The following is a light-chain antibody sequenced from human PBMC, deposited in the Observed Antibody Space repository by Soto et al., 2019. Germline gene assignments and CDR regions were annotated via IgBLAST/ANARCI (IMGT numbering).Light chain of an antibody. J-gene: IGKJ1*01. Sequence: DIQMTQSPFTLSASVGDRVTITCRASQSVRNWLAWYQQKPGIAPKLLICKASSLESGVPSRFSGSGSGTEFTLTISSLQPDDFATYYCQQYNSYPWTFGQGTKVEI. CDR2: KAS. V-gene: IGKV1-5*03. CDR3: QQYNSYPWT. CDR1: QSVRNW.